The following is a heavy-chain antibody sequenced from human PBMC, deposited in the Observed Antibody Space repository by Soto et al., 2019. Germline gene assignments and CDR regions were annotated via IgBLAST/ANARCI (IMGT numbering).Heavy chain of an antibody. V-gene: IGHV3-48*03. CDR3: VREYCAGGACSDAFDL. Sequence: PGGSLRLSCAASGFIFSNYEVDWVRQAPGKELECVSYVSEHSGTMHYADSVKGRFTISRDNAKESLYLQMKSHRCEDTAVYFCVREYCAGGACSDAFDLWGQGTLVTVSS. J-gene: IGHJ3*01. D-gene: IGHD2-21*01. CDR2: VSEHSGTM. CDR1: GFIFSNYE.